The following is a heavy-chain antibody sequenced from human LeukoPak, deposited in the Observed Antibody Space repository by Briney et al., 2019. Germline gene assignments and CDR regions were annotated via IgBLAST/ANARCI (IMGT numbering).Heavy chain of an antibody. V-gene: IGHV4-39*07. CDR1: GGSISSSIYY. D-gene: IGHD1-26*01. CDR3: AKEVVGP. Sequence: SETLSLTCTVSGGSISSSIYYWGWIRQPPGKGLEWIGSIFYSGSTYYNSSLKSRVIISVDTSKNQLSLKLTSVTAADTDVYYCAKEVVGPWGQGTLVTVSS. J-gene: IGHJ5*02. CDR2: IFYSGST.